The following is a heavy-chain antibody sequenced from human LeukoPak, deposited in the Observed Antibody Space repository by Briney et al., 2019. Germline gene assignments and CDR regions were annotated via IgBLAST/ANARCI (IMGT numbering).Heavy chain of an antibody. CDR3: ARAPNYDFWSGSYNWFDP. CDR1: GGTFSSYA. D-gene: IGHD3-3*01. CDR2: IIPIFGTA. Sequence: SVKVSCKASGGTFSSYAISWVRQAPGQGLEWMGGIIPIFGTANCAQKFQGRVTITADESTSTAYMELSSLRSEDTAVYYCARAPNYDFWSGSYNWFDPWGQGTLVTVSS. V-gene: IGHV1-69*01. J-gene: IGHJ5*02.